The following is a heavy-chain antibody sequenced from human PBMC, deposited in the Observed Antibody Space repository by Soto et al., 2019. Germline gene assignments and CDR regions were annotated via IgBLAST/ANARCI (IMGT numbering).Heavy chain of an antibody. CDR1: VFTFRSYW. CDR3: ARGDFYSGDL. D-gene: IGHD4-4*01. V-gene: IGHV3-7*05. J-gene: IGHJ5*02. Sequence: EVQLVESGGGLVQPGGSLRLSCVASVFTFRSYWMSWVRQAPGKGLEWVANINEDESEKNYVDSVKGRFTISRDNAKNSLYLQMNSLRAEDTAMYFCARGDFYSGDLWGQGTLVTVSP. CDR2: INEDESEK.